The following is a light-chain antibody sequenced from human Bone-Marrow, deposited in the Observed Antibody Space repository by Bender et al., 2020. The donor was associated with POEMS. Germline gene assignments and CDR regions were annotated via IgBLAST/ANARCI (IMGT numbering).Light chain of an antibody. Sequence: RVTISCSGSSSNIGGNAVNWWQQLPGTAPKLLIYGNDRRPSGVPDRFSGSKSGTSASLAISGLQSEDEADYFCSAWDGILNGWVFGGGAELTVL. J-gene: IGLJ3*02. CDR3: SAWDGILNGWV. CDR1: SSNIGGNA. V-gene: IGLV1-44*01. CDR2: GND.